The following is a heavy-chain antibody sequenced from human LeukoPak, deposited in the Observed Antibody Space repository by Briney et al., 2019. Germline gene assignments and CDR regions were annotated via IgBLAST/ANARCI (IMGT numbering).Heavy chain of an antibody. CDR3: ARTTEGGYTYNYFYYYYMDV. D-gene: IGHD5-18*01. CDR1: GGSISSNSYS. CDR2: MSYSGST. J-gene: IGHJ6*03. Sequence: PSATLSLTCTVSGGSISSNSYSWGWIRQPPGKGLEWIASMSYSGSTYYNPSLKSRVTISVDTSKNQFSLKLSSVTAADTAVYYCARTTEGGYTYNYFYYYYMDVWGKGTTVTISS. V-gene: IGHV4-39*07.